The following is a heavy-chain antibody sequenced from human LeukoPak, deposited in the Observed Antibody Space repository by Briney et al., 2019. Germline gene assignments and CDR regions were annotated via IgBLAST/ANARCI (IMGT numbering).Heavy chain of an antibody. CDR1: GFTFSSYA. CDR2: ISGSGGST. J-gene: IGHJ4*02. CDR3: AKERPSITMVRGVPDY. V-gene: IGHV3-23*01. D-gene: IGHD3-10*01. Sequence: GGSLRLSCAASGFTFSSYAMSWVHQAPGKGLEWVSAISGSGGSTYYADSVKGRFTISRDNSKNTLYLQMNSLRAEDTAVYYCAKERPSITMVRGVPDYWGQGTLVTVSS.